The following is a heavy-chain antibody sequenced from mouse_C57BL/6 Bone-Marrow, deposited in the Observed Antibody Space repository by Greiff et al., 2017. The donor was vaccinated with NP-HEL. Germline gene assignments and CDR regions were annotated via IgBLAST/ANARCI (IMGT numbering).Heavy chain of an antibody. CDR1: GYTFTSYW. V-gene: IGHV1-61*01. CDR3: ARDGSSYWGWFAY. D-gene: IGHD1-1*01. Sequence: QVQLQQPGAELVRPGSSVKLSCKASGYTFTSYWMDWVKQRPGQGLEWIGNIYPSDSETHYNQKFKDKATLTVDKFSSTAYMQLSSLTSEDSAVYYCARDGSSYWGWFAYWGQGTLVTVSA. J-gene: IGHJ3*01. CDR2: IYPSDSET.